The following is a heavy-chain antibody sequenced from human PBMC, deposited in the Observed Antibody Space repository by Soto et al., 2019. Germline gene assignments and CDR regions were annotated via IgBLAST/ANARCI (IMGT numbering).Heavy chain of an antibody. CDR1: GFTFSTYG. CDR2: ISYDGGNK. CDR3: AKDRASLVATTDY. J-gene: IGHJ4*02. V-gene: IGHV3-30*18. Sequence: QVQLVESGGGVVQPGRSLRLSCAASGFTFSTYGMHWVRQAPGKGLDWVAVISYDGGNKYYADSVKGRFTISSDNSKNALYLQMNSLRAEDTAVYYCAKDRASLVATTDYWGQGTLVTVSS. D-gene: IGHD5-12*01.